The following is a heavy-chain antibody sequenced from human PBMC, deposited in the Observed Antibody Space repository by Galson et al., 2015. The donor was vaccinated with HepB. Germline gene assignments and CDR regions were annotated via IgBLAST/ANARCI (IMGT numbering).Heavy chain of an antibody. CDR3: ARVLGYCSSTSCQTGEFDY. V-gene: IGHV3-53*01. CDR2: IYSGGST. CDR1: GFTVSSNY. Sequence: SLRLSCAASGFTVSSNYMSWVRQAPGKGLKWVSVIYSGGSTYYADSVKGRFTISRDNSKNTLYLQMNSLRTEDTAVYYCARVLGYCSSTSCQTGEFDYWGQGTLVTVSS. J-gene: IGHJ4*02. D-gene: IGHD2-2*01.